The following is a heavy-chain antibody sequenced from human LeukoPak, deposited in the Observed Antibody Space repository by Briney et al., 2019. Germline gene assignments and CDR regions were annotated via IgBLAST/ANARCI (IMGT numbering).Heavy chain of an antibody. V-gene: IGHV6-1*01. CDR1: GDSVSSNRAA. CDR2: TFYRSKWSN. CDR3: ARNRLWLQSDFGY. J-gene: IGHJ4*02. Sequence: SQTLPLTCAISGDSVSSNRAAWNWIRQSPSRGLEWLGRTFYRSKWSNDYALSVKSRITINADTSKNQFSLQLNSVTPEDTAVYYCARNRLWLQSDFGYWGQGTLVTVSS. D-gene: IGHD5-24*01.